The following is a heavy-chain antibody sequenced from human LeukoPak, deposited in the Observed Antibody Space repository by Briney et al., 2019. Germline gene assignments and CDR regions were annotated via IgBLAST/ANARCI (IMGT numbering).Heavy chain of an antibody. CDR1: GYTFTGYY. CDR2: INPTSGDT. V-gene: IGHV1-2*02. D-gene: IGHD7-27*01. Sequence: ASVKVPCKASGYTFTGYYMHWVRQAPGQGLEWMGWINPTSGDTNYLQKFQGRVIMTRDTSISTAYMELSRVRSDDTAVYYCARGDGDGPARRAFDIWGQGTMVTVSS. J-gene: IGHJ3*02. CDR3: ARGDGDGPARRAFDI.